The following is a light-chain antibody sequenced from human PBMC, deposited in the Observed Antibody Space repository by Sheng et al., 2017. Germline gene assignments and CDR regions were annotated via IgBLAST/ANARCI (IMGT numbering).Light chain of an antibody. J-gene: IGKJ2*03. V-gene: IGKV3-15*01. Sequence: EIVMTQSPATLSVSPGERATLSCRASQSVSFNLAWYQQRPGQVPRLLIYGASTRVTGIPARFSGSGSGTEFTLTITSLQSEDFATYYCQQYYSTRYSFGQGTKLEIK. CDR2: GAS. CDR1: QSVSFN. CDR3: QQYYSTRYS.